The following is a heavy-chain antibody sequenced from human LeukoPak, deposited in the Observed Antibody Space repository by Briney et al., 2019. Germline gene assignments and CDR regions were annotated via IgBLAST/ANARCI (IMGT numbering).Heavy chain of an antibody. D-gene: IGHD1-14*01. CDR3: ARDHNQFFYYGMDV. CDR1: GFTFSNYA. J-gene: IGHJ6*02. Sequence: PGGSLRLSCAASGFTFSNYAMSWVRQAPGKGLEWVLAIRGSGGTTYYADSVKGRFTISRDISKNTLYLQMNSLSVEDTAVYYCARDHNQFFYYGMDVWGQGTTVTVSS. V-gene: IGHV3-23*01. CDR2: IRGSGGTT.